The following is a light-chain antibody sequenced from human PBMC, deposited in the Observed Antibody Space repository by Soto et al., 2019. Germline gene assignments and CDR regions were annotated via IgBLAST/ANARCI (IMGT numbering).Light chain of an antibody. CDR1: QSLVHTDGNNY. CDR3: MPGTHWPLT. CDR2: MVS. V-gene: IGKV2-30*02. Sequence: DAVLTQSPLSLPVTLGQPATLSCRSSQSLVHTDGNNYLSWFHQRPGQSPRRLIYMVSNRDSGVPDRFSGSGSGTDFTLKISRVETEDVGVYYCMPGTHWPLTLGGGTKVDIK. J-gene: IGKJ4*01.